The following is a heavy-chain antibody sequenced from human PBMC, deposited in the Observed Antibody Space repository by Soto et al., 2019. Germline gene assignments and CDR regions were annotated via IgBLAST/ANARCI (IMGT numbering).Heavy chain of an antibody. CDR2: FYYSGST. CDR1: GGSVSGGSYF. CDR3: AREGRMGTFDY. V-gene: IGHV4-61*01. Sequence: SETLSLTCTVSGGSVSGGSYFWSWVRQPPGKGLEWIGYFYYSGSTKYNPSPKSRVTILEDTSKNQFSLKLNSVTAADTAVYYCAREGRMGTFDYWGQGALVTVSS. D-gene: IGHD1-1*01. J-gene: IGHJ4*02.